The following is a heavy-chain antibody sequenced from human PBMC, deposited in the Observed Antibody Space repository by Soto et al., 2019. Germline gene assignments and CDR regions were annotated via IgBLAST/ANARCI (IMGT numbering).Heavy chain of an antibody. D-gene: IGHD4-17*01. Sequence: QVLLQESGPGLVKSSETLSLTCTVSGGSVSPYYWSWIRQPPGKGLEWIGYIYSFGSTNYNASLESRVSMSVDTSKNQVSLKLTSVTVADTAVYYCARHKGTVNILDYWGQGTLVTVSS. J-gene: IGHJ4*02. CDR3: ARHKGTVNILDY. CDR2: IYSFGST. CDR1: GGSVSPYY. V-gene: IGHV4-59*08.